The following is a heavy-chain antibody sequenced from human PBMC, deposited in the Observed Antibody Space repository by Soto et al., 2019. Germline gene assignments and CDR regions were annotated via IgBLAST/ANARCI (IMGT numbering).Heavy chain of an antibody. J-gene: IGHJ4*02. CDR1: GGSITSNW. V-gene: IGHV4-4*02. Sequence: QVQLQESGPGLMKPSGTLSLTCAVSGGSITSNWWSWVRQPPGKGLEWLAEIFHTGSANYNPSLRGRLTISSNKTRNPWYLNMNPETAADKAVYYCARDNAVSGTRGFDHWGQGTLVTVSS. D-gene: IGHD2-8*01. CDR2: IFHTGSA. CDR3: ARDNAVSGTRGFDH.